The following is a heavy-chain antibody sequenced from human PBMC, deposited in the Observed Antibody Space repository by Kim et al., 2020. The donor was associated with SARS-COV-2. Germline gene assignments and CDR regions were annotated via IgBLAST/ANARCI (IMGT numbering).Heavy chain of an antibody. CDR1: GFTFSSYG. Sequence: GGSLRLSCAASGFTFSSYGMHWVRQAPGKGLEWVAVISYDGSNKYYADSVKGRFTISRDNSKNTLYLQMNSLRAEDTAVYYCATVAAAGTFSGFYYYYYGMDVWGQGTTVTVSS. CDR2: ISYDGSNK. CDR3: ATVAAAGTFSGFYYYYYGMDV. V-gene: IGHV3-30*03. D-gene: IGHD6-13*01. J-gene: IGHJ6*02.